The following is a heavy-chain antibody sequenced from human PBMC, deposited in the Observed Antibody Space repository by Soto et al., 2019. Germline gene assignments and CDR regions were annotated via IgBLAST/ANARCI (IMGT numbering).Heavy chain of an antibody. CDR3: AREVGYGDFSAALLD. J-gene: IGHJ4*02. CDR1: GGTFSSHS. CDR2: IITLFGTA. Sequence: VQLMQSGAEVKKPGSSVKVSCKASGGTFSSHSINWMRQAPGQGLEWMGGIITLFGTANYAQNFQGRVTITADQSTSTAYMELNSLRSDDTAVYFCAREVGYGDFSAALLDWGQGTLVTVSS. V-gene: IGHV1-69*01. D-gene: IGHD4-17*01.